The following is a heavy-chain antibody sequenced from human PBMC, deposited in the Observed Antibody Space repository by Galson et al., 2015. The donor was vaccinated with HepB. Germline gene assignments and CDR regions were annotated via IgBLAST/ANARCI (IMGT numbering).Heavy chain of an antibody. CDR2: ISHNGRNE. CDR3: AKGPCGGDCSASHYYGMDV. CDR1: GFTFSNYG. D-gene: IGHD2-21*02. V-gene: IGHV3-30*18. Sequence: SLRLSCAASGFTFSNYGMHWVRQAPGKGLEWVAVISHNGRNEYYGDSVKGRFTISRDRSKNSVHLEMNSLRIEDTAVYYCAKGPCGGDCSASHYYGMDVWGQGTTVIVSS. J-gene: IGHJ6*02.